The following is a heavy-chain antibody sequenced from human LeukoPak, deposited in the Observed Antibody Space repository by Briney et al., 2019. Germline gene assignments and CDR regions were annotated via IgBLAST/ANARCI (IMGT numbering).Heavy chain of an antibody. CDR3: ARDHGNGDAFDI. V-gene: IGHV4-59*01. CDR2: IYYSGST. D-gene: IGHD1-14*01. J-gene: IGHJ3*02. CDR1: GGSLSSYH. Sequence: PSETPSPTRTGSGGSLSSYHWSWIPQPPRKGPEWIGYIYYSGSTNYNPSLKSRVTISVDTSKNQFSLKLSSVTAADTAVYYCARDHGNGDAFDIWGQGTMVTVSS.